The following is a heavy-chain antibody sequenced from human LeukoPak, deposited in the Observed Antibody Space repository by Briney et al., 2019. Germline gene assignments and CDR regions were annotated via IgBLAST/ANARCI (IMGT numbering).Heavy chain of an antibody. D-gene: IGHD5-18*01. J-gene: IGHJ6*02. V-gene: IGHV3-30-3*02. CDR1: RFTFSSYA. CDR2: ISYDGSNE. Sequence: GGSLRLSCAASRFTFSSYAMHWVRQAPGKGLEWVAVISYDGSNEYYADSAKGRFAISRDNSKNTLYLQMNSLRAEDTAVYYCAKYGLGSGIQVWGDFGMDVWGQGTTVTVSS. CDR3: AKYGLGSGIQVWGDFGMDV.